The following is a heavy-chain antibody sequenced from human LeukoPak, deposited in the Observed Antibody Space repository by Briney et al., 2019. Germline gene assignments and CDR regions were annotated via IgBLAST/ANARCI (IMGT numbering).Heavy chain of an antibody. J-gene: IGHJ4*02. CDR2: IRYDGSNK. CDR3: AAPGVPAATYYFDY. CDR1: GFTFSTYG. V-gene: IGHV3-30*02. Sequence: GGSLRLSCAASGFTFSTYGMHWVRQAPGKGLEWVAFIRYDGSNKYYADCVKGRFTISRDNSKNTVYLQMNSLRAEDTAVYYCAAPGVPAATYYFDYWGQGTLVTVSS. D-gene: IGHD2-2*01.